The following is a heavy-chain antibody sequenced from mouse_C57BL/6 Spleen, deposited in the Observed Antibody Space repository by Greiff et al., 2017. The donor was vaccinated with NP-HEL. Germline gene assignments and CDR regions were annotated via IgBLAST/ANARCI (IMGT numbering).Heavy chain of an antibody. J-gene: IGHJ3*01. CDR3: ARLEFSWFAY. CDR2: ISSGGSYT. Sequence: EVQLVESGGDLVKPGGSLKLSCAASGFTFSSYGMSWVRQTPDKRLEWVATISSGGSYTYYPDSVKGRFTISRDNAKNTLYLQMSSLKSEDTAMYYCARLEFSWFAYWGQGTLVTVSA. V-gene: IGHV5-6*01. CDR1: GFTFSSYG.